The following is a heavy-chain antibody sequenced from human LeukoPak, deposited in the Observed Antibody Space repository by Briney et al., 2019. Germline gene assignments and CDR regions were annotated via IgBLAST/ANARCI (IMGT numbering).Heavy chain of an antibody. CDR3: ARDELEYSFYFDY. Sequence: PGGSLRLSCAASGFTFSDYYMSWIRQAPGKGLEWVSYISSSGSTIYYADSVKGRFTISRDNAKNSLYLQMNSLRAEDTAVYYCARDELEYSFYFDYWGQGTLVTVSS. CDR1: GFTFSDYY. V-gene: IGHV3-11*04. CDR2: ISSSGSTI. J-gene: IGHJ4*02. D-gene: IGHD5-18*01.